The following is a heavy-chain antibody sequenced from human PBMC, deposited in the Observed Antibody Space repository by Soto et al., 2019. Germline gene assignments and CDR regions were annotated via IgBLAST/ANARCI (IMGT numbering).Heavy chain of an antibody. Sequence: QVQLQESGPGLVKPSQTLSLTCTVSGGSISSGGYYWSWIRQHPGKGLEWIGYIYYSGSTYYNPSLKSRVTITAATSKTQFPLQLSSVTAADTAVYYWARDSYGDSPLGMDVWGQGTTVTVSS. J-gene: IGHJ6*02. D-gene: IGHD4-17*01. V-gene: IGHV4-31*03. CDR1: GGSISSGGYY. CDR3: ARDSYGDSPLGMDV. CDR2: IYYSGST.